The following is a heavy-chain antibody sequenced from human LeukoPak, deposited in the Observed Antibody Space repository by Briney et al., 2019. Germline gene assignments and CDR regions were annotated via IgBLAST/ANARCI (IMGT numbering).Heavy chain of an antibody. CDR3: ARDLDKAAKYYFDN. Sequence: PGESLRLSCAASGFTFRDYAMHWVRQAPGKGLEWVAVISPDGRDKHFTDSVKGRFTISRDNSGNTLYLQMSSLRGEDTAVYYCARDLDKAAKYYFDNWGQGTLVTVSS. CDR2: ISPDGRDK. J-gene: IGHJ4*02. V-gene: IGHV3-30*03. D-gene: IGHD6-25*01. CDR1: GFTFRDYA.